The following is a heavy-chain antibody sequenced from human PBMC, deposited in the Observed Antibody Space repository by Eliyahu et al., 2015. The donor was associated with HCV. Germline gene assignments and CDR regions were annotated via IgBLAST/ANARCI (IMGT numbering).Heavy chain of an antibody. J-gene: IGHJ3*02. V-gene: IGHV3-13*01. Sequence: EVQLVESGGGLVQPGGSLXLSCAASGXXFSSYDXHXVRQATGKGLEWVSXXGTAGDTYYPGXVKGRFTISRENAKNSLYLQMNSLRAGDTAVYYXARVGVAGTLWYAFDIWGQGTMVTVSS. CDR3: ARVGVAGTLWYAFDI. CDR1: GXXFSSYD. CDR2: XGTAGDT. D-gene: IGHD6-19*01.